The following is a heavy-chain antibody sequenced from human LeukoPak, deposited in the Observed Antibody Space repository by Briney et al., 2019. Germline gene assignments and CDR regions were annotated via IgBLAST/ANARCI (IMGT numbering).Heavy chain of an antibody. J-gene: IGHJ4*02. Sequence: SESLSLTCTVSGGSISSFYWSWIRQPPGKGLEWIGYIYYSGSTNYNPSLKSRVTMSVATSKNQFSLKLTSVTAADTAVYYCAAQPDFWGQGTLVTVSS. CDR3: AAQPDF. V-gene: IGHV4-59*01. CDR2: IYYSGST. D-gene: IGHD5-18*01. CDR1: GGSISSFY.